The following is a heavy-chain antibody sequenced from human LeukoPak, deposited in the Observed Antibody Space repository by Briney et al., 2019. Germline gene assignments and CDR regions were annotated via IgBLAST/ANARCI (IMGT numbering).Heavy chain of an antibody. CDR1: GGSFSGYY. CDR2: INHSGST. J-gene: IGHJ4*02. CDR3: AAGSYYFDY. Sequence: SETLSLTCAVYGGSFSGYYWSWIRQPPGKGLEWIGEINHSGSTNYNPSLKSRVTISVDTSKNQFSLKLSSVTAADTAVYYCAAGSYYFDYWGQGTLVTVSS. D-gene: IGHD1-26*01. V-gene: IGHV4-34*01.